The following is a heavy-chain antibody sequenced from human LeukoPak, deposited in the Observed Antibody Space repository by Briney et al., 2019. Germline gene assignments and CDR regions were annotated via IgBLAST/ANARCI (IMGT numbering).Heavy chain of an antibody. CDR3: ARGGGRVFGRAIDYGDYQTQAASYYYMDV. J-gene: IGHJ6*03. CDR2: INPNSGGT. D-gene: IGHD4-17*01. Sequence: GASVKVSCKASRYTFTDYYIHWVRQAPGQGLEWMGWINPNSGGTNYAQKFQGRVTMTRDTSISTAYMELSRLRSDDTAVYYCARGGGRVFGRAIDYGDYQTQAASYYYMDVWGKGTTVTISS. V-gene: IGHV1-2*02. CDR1: RYTFTDYY.